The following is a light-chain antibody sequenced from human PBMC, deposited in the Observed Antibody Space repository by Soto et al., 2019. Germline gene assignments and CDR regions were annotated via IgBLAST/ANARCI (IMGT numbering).Light chain of an antibody. Sequence: EIVLTQSPGTLSLSPGERATLSCRASQSVTSTHLAWYQQKPGQAPRLLIYGASSRATGIPDRFSGSGSGTDFTLTISRLEPEDFAVYYCQQYGSSRPTFGQGTRLEIK. CDR2: GAS. CDR1: QSVTSTH. J-gene: IGKJ5*01. CDR3: QQYGSSRPT. V-gene: IGKV3-20*01.